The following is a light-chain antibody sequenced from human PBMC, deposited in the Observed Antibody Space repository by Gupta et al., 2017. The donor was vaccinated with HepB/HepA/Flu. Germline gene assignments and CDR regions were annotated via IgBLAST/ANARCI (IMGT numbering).Light chain of an antibody. CDR2: KNN. J-gene: IGLJ1*01. CDR1: NSNIGSRY. Sequence: QSVLTQPPSASGTPGQMVTNSCSGSNSNIGSRYVYWYQQLPGTAPKLLIYKNNQRPSGVPDRFSGSKSGTSASLAISGLRSEDEADYYCAAWDDSLSGRLFGSGTKVTVL. CDR3: AAWDDSLSGRL. V-gene: IGLV1-47*01.